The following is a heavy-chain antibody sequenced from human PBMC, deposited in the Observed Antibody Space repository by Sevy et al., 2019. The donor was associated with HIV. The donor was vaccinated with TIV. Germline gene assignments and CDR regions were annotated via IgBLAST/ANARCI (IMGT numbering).Heavy chain of an antibody. D-gene: IGHD2-2*01. J-gene: IGHJ4*02. CDR3: ASGGGHCSSTSCSLDY. Sequence: ASVKVSCKASGYTFTSYGISWVRQAPGQGLEWMGWISAYNGNTNYAQKLQGRVTMTTDTSTSTAYMELRSLRSDDTAVYYCASGGGHCSSTSCSLDYWGQRTLVTVSS. V-gene: IGHV1-18*01. CDR1: GYTFTSYG. CDR2: ISAYNGNT.